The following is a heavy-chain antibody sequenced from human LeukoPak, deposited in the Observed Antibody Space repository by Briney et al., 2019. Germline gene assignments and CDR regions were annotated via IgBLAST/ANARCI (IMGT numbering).Heavy chain of an antibody. CDR3: ARTADILTGYGFDP. CDR1: GGSISSSSYY. D-gene: IGHD3-9*01. V-gene: IGHV4-39*01. CDR2: IYYSGST. J-gene: IGHJ5*02. Sequence: PSETLSLTCTVSGGSISSSSYYWGWIRQPPGKGLEWIGSIYYSGSTYYNPSLKSRVTISVDTSKNQFSLKLSSVTAADTAVYYCARTADILTGYGFDPWGQGTLVTVSS.